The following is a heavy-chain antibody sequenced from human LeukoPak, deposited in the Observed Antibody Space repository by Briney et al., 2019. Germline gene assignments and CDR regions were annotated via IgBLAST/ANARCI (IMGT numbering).Heavy chain of an antibody. CDR3: VKYGSGGGPSSSLDY. J-gene: IGHJ4*02. V-gene: IGHV3-30*02. CDR2: IRYDASAR. CDR1: GFTFSSHG. D-gene: IGHD6-19*01. Sequence: GGSLRLSCAVSGFTFSSHGMHWVRQAPGKGLEWVAFIRYDASARYHGDSVKGRFTISRDNSKNTLYLQMNSLRAEDTAVYYCVKYGSGGGPSSSLDYWGQGTLVTVSS.